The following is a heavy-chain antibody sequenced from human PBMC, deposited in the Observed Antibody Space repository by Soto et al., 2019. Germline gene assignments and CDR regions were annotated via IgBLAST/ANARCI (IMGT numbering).Heavy chain of an antibody. CDR3: ARPLNSGWSPNFDY. Sequence: QLQLQESGPGLVKPSETLSLTCSVSGGSISSGSYYWNWIRQPPGKGLEWIGSIYYSGSSYYSPSLKSRVTISVDTSKNQFSLRLTSVTAADTAVYYCARPLNSGWSPNFDYWGQGTLVTVSS. V-gene: IGHV4-39*01. J-gene: IGHJ4*02. CDR2: IYYSGSS. D-gene: IGHD6-19*01. CDR1: GGSISSGSYY.